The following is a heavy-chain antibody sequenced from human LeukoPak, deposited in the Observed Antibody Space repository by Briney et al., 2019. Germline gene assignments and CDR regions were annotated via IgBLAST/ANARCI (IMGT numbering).Heavy chain of an antibody. V-gene: IGHV4-39*01. CDR1: GGSISSSSYY. D-gene: IGHD1-26*01. Sequence: PSETLSLTCTVSGGSISSSSYYWGWIRQPPGKGLEWIGSIYYSGSTYYNPSLKSRVTISVDRSKNQFSLKLSSVTAADTAVYYCARHVPAAYRAYYYYYGMDVWGQGTTVTVSS. CDR3: ARHVPAAYRAYYYYYGMDV. J-gene: IGHJ6*02. CDR2: IYYSGST.